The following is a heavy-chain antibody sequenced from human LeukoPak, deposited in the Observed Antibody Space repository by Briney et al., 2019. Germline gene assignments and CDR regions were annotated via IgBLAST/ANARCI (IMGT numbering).Heavy chain of an antibody. CDR2: IYYSGST. V-gene: IGHV4-39*07. CDR3: ARRRLSRGSGSSSQFDY. Sequence: SETLSLTCTVSGGSISSSSYYWGWIRQPPGKGLEWIGSIYYSGSTYYNPSLKSRVTISVDTSKNQFSLKLSSVTAADTAVYYCARRRLSRGSGSSSQFDYWGQRTLVTVSS. D-gene: IGHD3-10*01. J-gene: IGHJ4*02. CDR1: GGSISSSSYY.